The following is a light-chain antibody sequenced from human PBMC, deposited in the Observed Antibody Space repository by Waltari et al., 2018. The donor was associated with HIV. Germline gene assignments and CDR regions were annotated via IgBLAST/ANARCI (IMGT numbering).Light chain of an antibody. Sequence: EIVMPQSPATLSVSPGERATLSCRASQSVSSNLAWYQQKPGQAPRLLIYGASTRATGIPARFSGSGSGTELTLTISSLQSEDFAVYYCQQYNNWPPLTFGGGTKVEI. CDR2: GAS. CDR3: QQYNNWPPLT. V-gene: IGKV3-15*01. CDR1: QSVSSN. J-gene: IGKJ4*01.